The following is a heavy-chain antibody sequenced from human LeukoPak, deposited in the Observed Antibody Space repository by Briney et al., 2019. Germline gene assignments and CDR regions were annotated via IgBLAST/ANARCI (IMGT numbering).Heavy chain of an antibody. J-gene: IGHJ4*02. CDR3: ARAVLADYYDSSGQTDY. D-gene: IGHD3-22*01. CDR1: GYTFTGYY. Sequence: ASVKVSCKASGYTFTGYYMHWVRQAPGQGLEWMGRIIPILGIANYAQKFQGRVTITADKSTSTAYMELSSLRSEDTAVYYCARAVLADYYDSSGQTDYWGQGTLVTVSS. V-gene: IGHV1-69*04. CDR2: IIPILGIA.